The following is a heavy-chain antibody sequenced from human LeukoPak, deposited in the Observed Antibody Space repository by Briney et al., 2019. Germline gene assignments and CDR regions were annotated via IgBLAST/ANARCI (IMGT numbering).Heavy chain of an antibody. D-gene: IGHD6-13*01. CDR1: GFTFSSYW. Sequence: GGSLTLSCAASGFTFSSYWMHWVRRAPGKGLVWVSRINSDGSSTNYADSVKGRFTISRDNAKNTLYLQMNSLRAEDTAVYYCAFSSWYNLFDYWGQGTLVTVSS. CDR2: INSDGSST. CDR3: AFSSWYNLFDY. V-gene: IGHV3-74*01. J-gene: IGHJ4*02.